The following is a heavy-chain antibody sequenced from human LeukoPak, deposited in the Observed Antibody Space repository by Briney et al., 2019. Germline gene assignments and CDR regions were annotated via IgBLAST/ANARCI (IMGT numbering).Heavy chain of an antibody. CDR1: GFTFSSHW. CDR2: IKPDGSEK. D-gene: IGHD3-3*01. CDR3: TIFGVVHLDY. J-gene: IGHJ4*02. V-gene: IGHV3-7*01. Sequence: PGGSLRLSCGASGFTFSSHWMSWVRQAPGKGLEWVANIKPDGSEKYYVDSVKGRFTISRDNAKNSLYLQMNSLRAEDTAVYYCTIFGVVHLDYWGQGTLVTVSS.